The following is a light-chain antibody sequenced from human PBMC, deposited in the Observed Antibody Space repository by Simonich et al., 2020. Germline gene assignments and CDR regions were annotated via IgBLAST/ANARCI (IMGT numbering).Light chain of an antibody. CDR2: DVS. J-gene: IGLJ3*02. CDR3: CSYAGSYTLGV. CDR1: SSDVGGYNY. V-gene: IGLV2-11*01. Sequence: QSALTQPRSVSGSPGQSVTISCTGTSSDVGGYNYVSWYQQHPGKAPKLMIYDVSKRPSGVPDRFSGSKSFNTASLTISGLHAEDEADYYCCSYAGSYTLGVFGGGTKLTVL.